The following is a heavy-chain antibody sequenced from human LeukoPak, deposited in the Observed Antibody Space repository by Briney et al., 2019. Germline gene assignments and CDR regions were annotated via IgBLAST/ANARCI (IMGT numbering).Heavy chain of an antibody. CDR2: IHTSGST. CDR3: ARAIDSSARNGFDP. D-gene: IGHD3-22*01. V-gene: IGHV4-4*07. Sequence: PSETLSRTCSVSGGSISTYYWSWIRQPAGKGLEWIGRIHTSGSTNYNPSLKSRLTLSVDTSKNQLSLKLTSVTAADTAVYYCARAIDSSARNGFDPWGQGTLVTVSS. J-gene: IGHJ5*02. CDR1: GGSISTYY.